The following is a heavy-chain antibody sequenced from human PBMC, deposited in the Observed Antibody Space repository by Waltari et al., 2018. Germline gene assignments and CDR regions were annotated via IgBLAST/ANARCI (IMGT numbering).Heavy chain of an antibody. J-gene: IGHJ4*02. CDR2: IYYSGST. D-gene: IGHD6-13*01. CDR1: GGSISSYY. Sequence: QVQLQESGPGLVKPSETLSLTCTVSGGSISSYYWSWIRQPPGKGLECIGYIYYSGSTNYNPSLKSRVTISVDTSKNQFSLKLSSVTAADTAVYYCARAAAGLYYFDYWGQGTLVTVSS. V-gene: IGHV4-59*01. CDR3: ARAAAGLYYFDY.